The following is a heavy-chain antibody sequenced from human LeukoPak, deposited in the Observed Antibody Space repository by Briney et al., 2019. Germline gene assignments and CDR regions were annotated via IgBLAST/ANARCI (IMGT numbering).Heavy chain of an antibody. CDR2: MSPNSGDT. D-gene: IGHD7-27*01. Sequence: ASVKVSCKASGYTFTSHDINWVRRATGQGLEWMGWMSPNSGDTGYAQKFQGRVTMTRDSSISTAYMELSSLRSEDTAIYYCVRTPPNWGFDYWGQGTLVTVSS. J-gene: IGHJ4*02. V-gene: IGHV1-8*01. CDR3: VRTPPNWGFDY. CDR1: GYTFTSHD.